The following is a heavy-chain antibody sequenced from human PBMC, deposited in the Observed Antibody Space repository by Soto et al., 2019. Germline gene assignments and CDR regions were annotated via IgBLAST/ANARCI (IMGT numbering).Heavy chain of an antibody. CDR1: GYTFTSYA. D-gene: IGHD1-26*01. CDR3: ARDRQTVGATPKYYYYGMDV. Sequence: QVQLVQSGAEVKKPGASVKVSCKASGYTFTSYAMHWVRQAPGQRLEWMGWINAGNGNTKYSQKFQGRVTITRDTAASTAYRELSSLRSEDTAVYYCARDRQTVGATPKYYYYGMDVWGQGTTVTVSS. V-gene: IGHV1-3*01. CDR2: INAGNGNT. J-gene: IGHJ6*02.